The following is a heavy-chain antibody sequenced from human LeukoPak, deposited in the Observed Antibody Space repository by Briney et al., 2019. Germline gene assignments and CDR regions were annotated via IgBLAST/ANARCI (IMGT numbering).Heavy chain of an antibody. V-gene: IGHV4-4*07. Sequence: SETLSLTCTVSGGSISSYYWSWLRQPAGKGLEWIGRIYTSGSTNYNPSLKSRVTMSVDTSKNQFSLKLSSVTAADTAVYYCARVAMGYYYYYMDVWGKGTTVTISS. J-gene: IGHJ6*03. CDR2: IYTSGST. CDR1: GGSISSYY. CDR3: ARVAMGYYYYYMDV. D-gene: IGHD1-26*01.